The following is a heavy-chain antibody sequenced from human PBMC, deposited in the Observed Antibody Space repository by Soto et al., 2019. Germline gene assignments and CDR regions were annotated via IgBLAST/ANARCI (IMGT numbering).Heavy chain of an antibody. CDR2: IKQDGSEK. V-gene: IGHV3-7*03. D-gene: IGHD3-16*02. CDR3: ARAPINYDYVWGSYRPTYYFDY. J-gene: IGHJ4*02. Sequence: GGSLRLSCAASGFTFSSYWMSWVRQAPGKGLEWVANIKQDGSEKYYVDSVKGRFTISRDNAKNSLYLQMNSLRAEDTAVYYCARAPINYDYVWGSYRPTYYFDYWGQGTLVTVSS. CDR1: GFTFSSYW.